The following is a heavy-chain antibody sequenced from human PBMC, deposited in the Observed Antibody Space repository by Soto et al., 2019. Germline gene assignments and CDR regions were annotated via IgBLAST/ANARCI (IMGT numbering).Heavy chain of an antibody. CDR1: GYSFTSYW. CDR2: IYPGDSDT. D-gene: IGHD5-12*01. J-gene: IGHJ3*02. CDR3: ALPRNIVATPDAFDI. Sequence: PGESLKISCKGSGYSFTSYWIGWVRQMRGKGLEWMGIIYPGDSDTRYSPSFQGQVTISADKSISTAYLQWSSLKASDTAMYYCALPRNIVATPDAFDIWGQGTMVTVSS. V-gene: IGHV5-51*01.